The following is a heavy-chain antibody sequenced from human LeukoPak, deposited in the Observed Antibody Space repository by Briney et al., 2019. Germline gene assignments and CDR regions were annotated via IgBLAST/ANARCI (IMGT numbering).Heavy chain of an antibody. Sequence: GASVKVSCKASGYTFTGYYMHWVRQAPGQGLEWMGWINPNGGGTNYAQKFQGWVTMTRDTSISTAYMELSRLRSDDTAVYYCARGLWFGDGGVVPLYYFDYWGQGTLVTVSS. J-gene: IGHJ4*02. V-gene: IGHV1-2*04. CDR1: GYTFTGYY. CDR2: INPNGGGT. D-gene: IGHD3-10*01. CDR3: ARGLWFGDGGVVPLYYFDY.